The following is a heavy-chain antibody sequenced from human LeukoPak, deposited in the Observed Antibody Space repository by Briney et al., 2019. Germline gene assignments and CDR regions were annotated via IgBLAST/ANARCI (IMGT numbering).Heavy chain of an antibody. Sequence: PSETLSLTCTVSGGSISSHYWSWIRQPPGKGLEWIGYIYYSGSTNYNPSLKSRVTISVDTSKNQFSLKLSSVTAADTAVYYCAGTWYSGYRWYYWGQGTLVTVSS. CDR2: IYYSGST. CDR1: GGSISSHY. J-gene: IGHJ4*02. V-gene: IGHV4-59*11. D-gene: IGHD5-12*01. CDR3: AGTWYSGYRWYY.